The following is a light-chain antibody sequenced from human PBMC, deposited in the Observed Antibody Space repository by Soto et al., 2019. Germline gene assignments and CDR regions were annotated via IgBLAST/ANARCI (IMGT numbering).Light chain of an antibody. CDR1: QGIANY. CDR3: QRYNNGRT. CDR2: AAS. Sequence: DIQMTQSPSSLSASEGDRVSLTFRASQGIANYLAWYQQKPGKPPKLLIYAASTLQPGVPSRFSGSGSGTDFTLNINSLQPEDIATYYCQRYNNGRTFGQGSMVDIK. V-gene: IGKV1-27*01. J-gene: IGKJ1*01.